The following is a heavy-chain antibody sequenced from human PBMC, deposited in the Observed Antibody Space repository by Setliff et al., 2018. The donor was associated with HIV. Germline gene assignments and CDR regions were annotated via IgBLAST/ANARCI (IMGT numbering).Heavy chain of an antibody. CDR2: INHSGTT. J-gene: IGHJ6*02. D-gene: IGHD3-22*01. Sequence: PSETLSLTCAVYGGSFSGYYWSWIRQPPGKGLEWIGEINHSGTTNYNPSLKSRVTISADTSKNQFSLKLSSVTAADTAVYYCARDGSYYDSSAYLGGRYYYYGMDVWGQGTTVTVSS. V-gene: IGHV4-34*01. CDR3: ARDGSYYDSSAYLGGRYYYYGMDV. CDR1: GGSFSGYY.